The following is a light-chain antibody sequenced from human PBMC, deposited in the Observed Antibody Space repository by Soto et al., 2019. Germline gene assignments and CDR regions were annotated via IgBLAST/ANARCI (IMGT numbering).Light chain of an antibody. V-gene: IGLV2-14*01. CDR2: QVS. CDR1: SSDIGGFYY. CDR3: SSYSRSSTFYV. J-gene: IGLJ1*01. Sequence: QSVLTQPASVSGSPGQSITISCTGTSSDIGGFYYVSWYQHHPGKDPKLMIYQVSNRPSGVSNRFSGSKSGNTASLTISGLQAEDEAYYFCSSYSRSSTFYVFGAGTKVTVL.